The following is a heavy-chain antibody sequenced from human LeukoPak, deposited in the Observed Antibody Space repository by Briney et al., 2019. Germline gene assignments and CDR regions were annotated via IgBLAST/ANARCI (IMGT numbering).Heavy chain of an antibody. Sequence: RPGGSLRLSCAASGFTFSSYAMHWVRQAPGKGLEWVAVISYDGSNKYYADSVKGRFTISRDNSKNTLYLQMNSLRAEDTAVYYCARDYYPYGSGSYLFFGGAFDIWGQGTMVTVSS. J-gene: IGHJ3*02. CDR3: ARDYYPYGSGSYLFFGGAFDI. D-gene: IGHD3-10*01. V-gene: IGHV3-30-3*01. CDR2: ISYDGSNK. CDR1: GFTFSSYA.